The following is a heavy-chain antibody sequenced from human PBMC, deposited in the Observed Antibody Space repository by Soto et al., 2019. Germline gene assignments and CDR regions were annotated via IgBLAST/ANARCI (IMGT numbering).Heavy chain of an antibody. Sequence: QVQLVQSGAEVKKPGSSVKVSCEASGATLNTFINYGITWVRQAPGQGLEWMGGIIPVFGSAHYAQKFQGRVTISADESTRTAYMELSSLRSDDTVVYYCARGAATKIVVVMYDAFEIWGQGTMVTVSS. V-gene: IGHV1-69*12. J-gene: IGHJ3*02. CDR3: ARGAATKIVVVMYDAFEI. CDR1: GATLNTFINYG. D-gene: IGHD3-22*01. CDR2: IIPVFGSA.